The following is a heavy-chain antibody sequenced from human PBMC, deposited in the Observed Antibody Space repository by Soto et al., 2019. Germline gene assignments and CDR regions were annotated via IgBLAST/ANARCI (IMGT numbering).Heavy chain of an antibody. D-gene: IGHD2-15*01. CDR1: GGSISSYY. V-gene: IGHV4-59*01. CDR3: ARVHRYCSGGSCYLIDY. CDR2: IYYTGST. J-gene: IGHJ4*02. Sequence: SETLSLTCTVSGGSISSYYLSWIRQPPGKGLEWIGYIYYTGSTDYNPSLKSRVTISLDTPKSQFSLKLSSVTAADTAVYYCARVHRYCSGGSCYLIDYWGQGTLVTVSS.